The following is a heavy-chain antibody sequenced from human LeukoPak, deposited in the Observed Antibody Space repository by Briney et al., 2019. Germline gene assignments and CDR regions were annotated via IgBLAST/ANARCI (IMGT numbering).Heavy chain of an antibody. D-gene: IGHD4-23*01. CDR3: ARQAAYGGRDY. J-gene: IGHJ4*02. Sequence: SDTLSLTCAVSGYSISSGYYWGWVRQPPGKGLESIGSIYYDGSTYYNPSLNSRVTISIATSNNQFSLNLSSVSAADTAVYYCARQAAYGGRDYWGQGTLVIVSS. V-gene: IGHV4-38-2*01. CDR2: IYYDGST. CDR1: GYSISSGYY.